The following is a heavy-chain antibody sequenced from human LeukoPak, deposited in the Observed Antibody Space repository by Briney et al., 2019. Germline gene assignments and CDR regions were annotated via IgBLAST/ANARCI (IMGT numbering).Heavy chain of an antibody. V-gene: IGHV3-72*01. CDR1: GFAVSDHY. Sequence: PGGSLRLSCEVSGFAVSDHYMVWVRQAPGKGLEWVGRIKDERNSDTTDYVASVEGRFTISRDDSRNSVYLQMNSLKTEDTGMYYCTRRRTGMGAAGIDHWGQGTLVTVST. J-gene: IGHJ4*02. CDR3: TRRRTGMGAAGIDH. D-gene: IGHD6-13*01. CDR2: IKDERNSDTT.